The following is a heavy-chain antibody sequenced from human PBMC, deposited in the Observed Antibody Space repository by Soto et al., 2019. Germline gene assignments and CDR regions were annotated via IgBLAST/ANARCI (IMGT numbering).Heavy chain of an antibody. J-gene: IGHJ4*02. CDR1: GYTFSKFF. D-gene: IGHD6-6*01. Sequence: QVQLVQSGADVKKPGASVKVSCKASGYTFSKFFIHWVRQAPGQGLEWLGFVHPGSGSANYAQKFRGGVSMTRDASMSTVYLELSRLRSEDTAMYYCARDSEGTSSLTHYWGQRTLVTVSS. V-gene: IGHV1-46*01. CDR2: VHPGSGSA. CDR3: ARDSEGTSSLTHY.